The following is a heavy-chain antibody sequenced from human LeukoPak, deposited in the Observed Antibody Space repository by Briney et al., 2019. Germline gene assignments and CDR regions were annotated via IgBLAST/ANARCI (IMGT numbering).Heavy chain of an antibody. J-gene: IGHJ4*02. CDR2: INPNSGGT. CDR1: GYTFTGYY. D-gene: IGHD1-26*01. V-gene: IGHV1-2*02. CDR3: ARDLGVRTTGATGY. Sequence: ASVKVSCKASGYTFTGYYMHWVRQAPGQGLEWMGWINPNSGGTNYAQKFQGRVTMTRDTSISTAYMELSRLRSDDTAVYYCARDLGVRTTGATGYWGQGTLVTVSS.